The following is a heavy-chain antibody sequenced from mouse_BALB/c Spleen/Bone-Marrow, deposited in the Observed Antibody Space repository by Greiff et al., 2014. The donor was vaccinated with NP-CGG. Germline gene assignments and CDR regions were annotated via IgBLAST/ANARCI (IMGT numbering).Heavy chain of an antibody. CDR3: ARSLYYGSSYPLYAMDY. CDR1: GYAFSSYW. CDR2: IYPGDGDT. Sequence: VQLQQSGADLVRPGSSVKISCKASGYAFSSYWMNWVKQRPGQGLEWIGQIYPGDGDTNYNGKFKGKATLTADKSSGTAYMQLSSLTSEDSAVYFCARSLYYGSSYPLYAMDYWGQGTSVTVSS. V-gene: IGHV1-80*01. D-gene: IGHD1-1*01. J-gene: IGHJ4*01.